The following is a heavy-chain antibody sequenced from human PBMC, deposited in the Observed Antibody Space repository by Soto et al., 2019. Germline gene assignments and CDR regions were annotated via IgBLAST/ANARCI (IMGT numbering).Heavy chain of an antibody. CDR3: TKGIFTVTTHYMDV. J-gene: IGHJ6*03. CDR2: INPSGGST. CDR1: GYTFTNYY. D-gene: IGHD4-17*01. V-gene: IGHV1-46*03. Sequence: QVQLVQSGAEVKKPGASVKVSCKASGYTFTNYYIHWVRQAPGQGLEWMGIINPSGGSTSYAQKFQFRVTMNRDKSTSTVYIELSSLRSEDTAMYYCTKGIFTVTTHYMDVLGKGTTVTVSS.